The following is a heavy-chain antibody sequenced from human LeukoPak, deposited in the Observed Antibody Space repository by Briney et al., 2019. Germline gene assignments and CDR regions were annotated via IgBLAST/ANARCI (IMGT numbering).Heavy chain of an antibody. CDR3: ARGGVPAAIKGFDY. CDR2: IYYSGST. V-gene: IGHV4-59*01. Sequence: SETLSLTCTVSGGSISTYYWSWIRQPPGRGLEWIGYIYYSGSTSYNPSLKSRVTISVDTSKNQFSLKLSSVTAADTAVYYCARGGVPAAIKGFDYWGQGTLVTVSS. J-gene: IGHJ4*02. CDR1: GGSISTYY. D-gene: IGHD2-2*02.